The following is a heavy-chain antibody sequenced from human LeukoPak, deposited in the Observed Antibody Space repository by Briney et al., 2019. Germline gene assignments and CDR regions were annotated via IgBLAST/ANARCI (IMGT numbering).Heavy chain of an antibody. CDR3: AKEPREYCSSTSCPNWLDP. Sequence: PGGSLRLSCAASGFTFSTYATSWVRQAPGKGLEWVSAISGSGGTTYYADSVKGRFTISRDNSKNTLYLQMNSLRADDTAVYYCAKEPREYCSSTSCPNWLDPWGQGTLVTVSS. CDR2: ISGSGGTT. D-gene: IGHD2-2*01. CDR1: GFTFSTYA. J-gene: IGHJ5*02. V-gene: IGHV3-23*01.